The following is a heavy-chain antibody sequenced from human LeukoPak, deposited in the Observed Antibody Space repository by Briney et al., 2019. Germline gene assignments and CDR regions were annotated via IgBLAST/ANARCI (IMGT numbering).Heavy chain of an antibody. Sequence: PGGSLRLSCAASGFTVSSNYMSWVRQAPGKGLEWVSVIYSGGSTYYADSVKGRFTISRDNSKNTLYLQMNSLRAEDTAVYYCASTIAAAGTDYWGQGTLVTVSS. D-gene: IGHD6-13*01. CDR2: IYSGGST. CDR1: GFTVSSNY. J-gene: IGHJ4*02. V-gene: IGHV3-53*01. CDR3: ASTIAAAGTDY.